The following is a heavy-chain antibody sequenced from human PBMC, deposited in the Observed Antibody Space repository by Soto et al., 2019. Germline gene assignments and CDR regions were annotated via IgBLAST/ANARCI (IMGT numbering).Heavy chain of an antibody. V-gene: IGHV4-31*03. CDR1: GGSISSGGYY. CDR2: IYYSGST. Sequence: QAQLQESGPGLVKPSQTLSLTCTVSGGSISSGGYYWSWIRQHPGKGLEWIGYIYYSGSTYYNPSRKTRVTISVDTSKNQVSLKLGSVTAADTAVYYCARTYLGVRGVRRHNWFDPWGQGTLVTVSS. CDR3: ARTYLGVRGVRRHNWFDP. D-gene: IGHD3-10*01. J-gene: IGHJ5*02.